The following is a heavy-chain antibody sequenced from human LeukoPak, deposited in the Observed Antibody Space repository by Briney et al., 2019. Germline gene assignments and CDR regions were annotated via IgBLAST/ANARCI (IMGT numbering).Heavy chain of an antibody. J-gene: IGHJ4*02. V-gene: IGHV3-23*01. D-gene: IGHD4-17*01. Sequence: PGGSLRLSCAASGFSFSSYAMTWVRQAPGKGLEWVSTISGSGSTTYYADSVKGRLTISRDNSKNTPYLQMNSLRAEDTALYYCAKGLRYSDYWGQGTLVTISS. CDR3: AKGLRYSDY. CDR1: GFSFSSYA. CDR2: ISGSGSTT.